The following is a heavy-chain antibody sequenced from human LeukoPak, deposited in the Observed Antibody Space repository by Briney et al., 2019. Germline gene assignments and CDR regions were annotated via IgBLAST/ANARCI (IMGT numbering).Heavy chain of an antibody. J-gene: IGHJ4*02. D-gene: IGHD3-10*01. V-gene: IGHV1-18*01. CDR1: GYTFTSYG. Sequence: ASVKVSCKASGYTFTSYGISWVRQAPGQGLEWMGWISAYNGNTNYAQKLQGRVTMTTDKSTSTAYMELSSLRSEDTAVYYCARAYGSGSYRLYYFDYWGQGTLVTVSS. CDR2: ISAYNGNT. CDR3: ARAYGSGSYRLYYFDY.